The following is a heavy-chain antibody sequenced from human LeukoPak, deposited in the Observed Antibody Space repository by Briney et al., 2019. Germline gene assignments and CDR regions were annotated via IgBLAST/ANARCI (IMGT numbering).Heavy chain of an antibody. J-gene: IGHJ4*02. CDR2: IRNDGSDK. CDR1: GFTFSRNG. V-gene: IGHV3-30*02. CDR3: AKDFSWYFDY. D-gene: IGHD3-3*01. Sequence: GGSLRLSCAASGFTFSRNGMHWVRQAPGKGLEWVAYIRNDGSDKYYADSMEGRFTISRDDSKYTLYLQMNSLRLEDTAVYYCAKDFSWYFDYWGQGTLVTVSS.